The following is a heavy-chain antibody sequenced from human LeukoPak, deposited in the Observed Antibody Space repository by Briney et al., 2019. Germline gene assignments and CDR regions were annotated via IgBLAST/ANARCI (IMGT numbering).Heavy chain of an antibody. D-gene: IGHD3-9*01. Sequence: ASVKVSCKASGYTFTSYGISWVRQAPGQGLEWMGWISAYNGNTNYAQKPQGRVTMTTDTSTSTAYMGLRRLRSDDTAVYYCARGPIYDILTGYPKGVGDYWGQGTLVTVSS. V-gene: IGHV1-18*04. CDR3: ARGPIYDILTGYPKGVGDY. CDR1: GYTFTSYG. J-gene: IGHJ4*02. CDR2: ISAYNGNT.